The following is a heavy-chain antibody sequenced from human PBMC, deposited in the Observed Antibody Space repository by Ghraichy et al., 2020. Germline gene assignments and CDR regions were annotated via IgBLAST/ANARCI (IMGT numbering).Heavy chain of an antibody. V-gene: IGHV4-34*01. CDR3: ASPAYGDSTFDY. D-gene: IGHD4-17*01. CDR1: GGSFSGYY. CDR2: INHSGST. Sequence: ETLSLTCAVYGGSFSGYYWSWIRQPPGKGLEWIGEINHSGSTNYNPSLKSRVTISVDTSKNQFSLKLSSATAADTAVYYCASPAYGDSTFDYWGQGTLVTVSS. J-gene: IGHJ4*02.